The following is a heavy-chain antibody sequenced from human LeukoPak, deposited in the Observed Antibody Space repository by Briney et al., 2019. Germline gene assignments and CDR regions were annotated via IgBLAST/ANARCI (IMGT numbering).Heavy chain of an antibody. CDR1: GFTFSSYE. CDR3: AREKSSGPHGPDAPFDL. CDR2: ISVSVSPT. Sequence: PGGSLRLSCAASGFTFSSYEMNWVRQAPGKGLEWVSYISVSVSPTYHADSVKGRFTVSRDNAKNSMYLQMNRMRAEDRGVYYCAREKSSGPHGPDAPFDLWGQGTPVAVSS. D-gene: IGHD3-22*01. V-gene: IGHV3-48*03. J-gene: IGHJ4*02.